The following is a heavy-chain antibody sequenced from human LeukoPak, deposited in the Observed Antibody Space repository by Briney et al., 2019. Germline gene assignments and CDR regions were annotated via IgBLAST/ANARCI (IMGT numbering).Heavy chain of an antibody. CDR1: GGSISSSIYY. D-gene: IGHD1-26*01. J-gene: IGHJ4*02. V-gene: IGHV4-39*01. CDR2: IYYSGSP. CDR3: ARQKVGRYFDF. Sequence: PSETLSLTGTVSGGSISSSIYYWAWIRQPPGMGLEWSGNIYYSGSPHYNPSLKSRVTITEDTSKNQFSLKLSSVTAADTAAYYCARQKVGRYFDFWGQGTLVTVSS.